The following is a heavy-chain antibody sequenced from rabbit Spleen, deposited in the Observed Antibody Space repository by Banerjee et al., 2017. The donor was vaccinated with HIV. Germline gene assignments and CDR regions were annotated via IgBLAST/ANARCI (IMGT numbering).Heavy chain of an antibody. J-gene: IGHJ6*01. Sequence: QEQLEESGGGLVQPGGSLILTCKVSGFSLNRWWMSWVRQAPGKGLEWIGFIYTTKGTTGFASWVNGRFTISSDDAQNTVSLRMNSLTAADTATYFCARGYDDVGENWLDLWGPGTLVTVS. CDR2: IYTTKGTT. CDR3: ARGYDDVGENWLDL. CDR1: GFSLNRWW. V-gene: IGHV1S33*01. D-gene: IGHD2-1*01.